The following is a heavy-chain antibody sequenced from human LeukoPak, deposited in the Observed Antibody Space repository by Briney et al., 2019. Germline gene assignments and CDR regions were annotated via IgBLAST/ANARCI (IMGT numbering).Heavy chain of an antibody. Sequence: GGSLRLSCAASGFTFSSYAMSWVRQAPGKGLEWVSAISGSGGSTYYADSEKGRFTISRDNSKNTLYLQMNSLRAEDTAVYYCAKEGVVVAAYYYYYMDVWGKGTTVTISS. J-gene: IGHJ6*03. CDR2: ISGSGGST. CDR1: GFTFSSYA. D-gene: IGHD2-15*01. CDR3: AKEGVVVAAYYYYYMDV. V-gene: IGHV3-23*01.